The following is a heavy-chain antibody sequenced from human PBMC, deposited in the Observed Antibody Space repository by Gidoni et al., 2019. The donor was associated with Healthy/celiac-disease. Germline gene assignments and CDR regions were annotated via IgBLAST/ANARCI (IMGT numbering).Heavy chain of an antibody. V-gene: IGHV4-30-2*01. J-gene: IGHJ4*02. D-gene: IGHD6-6*01. Sequence: QLQLQESGSGLVKPSQTLSLTCAVSGGSNSSGGYSWRWIRQPPGKSLAWIGYIYHSGSTYYNPSLKSRVTISVDRSKNQFSLKLSSVTAADTAVYYCARGGSIAARFDYWGQGTLVTVSS. CDR1: GGSNSSGGYS. CDR2: IYHSGST. CDR3: ARGGSIAARFDY.